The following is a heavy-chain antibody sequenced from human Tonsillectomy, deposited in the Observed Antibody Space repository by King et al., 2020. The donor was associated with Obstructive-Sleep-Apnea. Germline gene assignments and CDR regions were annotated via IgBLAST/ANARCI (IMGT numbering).Heavy chain of an antibody. Sequence: VQLVQSGAEVKKPGESLKISCKGSGYNFTTYWLGWVRQMPGKGLEWMVIIYPGDSDTRYSPSFQGQVTISADKSLNTAYGQWNSLKASDTAMYYCARSVSVAGKGGWFDPWGQGTLVTVSS. CDR1: GYNFTTYW. V-gene: IGHV5-51*01. CDR2: IYPGDSDT. CDR3: ARSVSVAGKGGWFDP. J-gene: IGHJ5*02. D-gene: IGHD6-19*01.